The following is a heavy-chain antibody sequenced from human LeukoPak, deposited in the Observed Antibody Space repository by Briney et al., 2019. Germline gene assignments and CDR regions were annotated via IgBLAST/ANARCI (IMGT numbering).Heavy chain of an antibody. D-gene: IGHD2-15*01. CDR2: ISYSGST. Sequence: SETLSLTCTVSGGSISSSNYYWAWIRQPPGKGLEWIGSISYSGSTSYNPSLKSRVTISVETSKTQFSLRLSSVTAADTAVYYCARHLGPGWHAMDVWGQGTTVTVSS. CDR3: ARHLGPGWHAMDV. V-gene: IGHV4-39*01. CDR1: GGSISSSNYY. J-gene: IGHJ6*02.